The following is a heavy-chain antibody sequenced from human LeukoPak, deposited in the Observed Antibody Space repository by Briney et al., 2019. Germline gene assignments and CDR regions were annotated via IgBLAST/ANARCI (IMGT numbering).Heavy chain of an antibody. CDR1: GRSISNHY. CDR3: AMKQRWLTPFDY. J-gene: IGHJ4*02. CDR2: IYYSGST. V-gene: IGHV4-59*08. Sequence: NPSETLSLTCTLSGRSISNHYWSCIRQPPGKGLEWIGYIYYSGSTNYNPSLKSRVIISVDTSNNQFSLKLNSVTAADRAVYYCAMKQRWLTPFDYWGQGTLVTVSS. D-gene: IGHD5-24*01.